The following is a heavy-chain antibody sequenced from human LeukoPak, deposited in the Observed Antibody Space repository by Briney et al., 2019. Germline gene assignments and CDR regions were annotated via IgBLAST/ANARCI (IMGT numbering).Heavy chain of an antibody. CDR1: GSTFKPFS. V-gene: IGHV1-69*05. J-gene: IGHJ4*02. Sequence: SSVKVSLKASGSTFKPFSIKWVRKAPGKRLGGMGGIIPFFGSANYAQKFQDRFTITTDESTTTAYMVLNSLTSEDTAVYYCARPDYSGFDWGFDFWGQGTLVTVSS. CDR2: IIPFFGSA. D-gene: IGHD5-12*01. CDR3: ARPDYSGFDWGFDF.